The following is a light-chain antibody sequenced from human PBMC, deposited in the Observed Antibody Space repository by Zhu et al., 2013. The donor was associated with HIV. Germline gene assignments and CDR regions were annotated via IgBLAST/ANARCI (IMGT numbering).Light chain of an antibody. CDR3: QQYNSWVT. Sequence: EIVLTQSPVTLSLSPGERATLSCRASQSVSSNLAWYQQRPGQAPSLLMHDVSTRATGVPARFSGSGSGTEFTLTISSLQSEDIAVYYCQQYNSWVTFGGGTKVEIK. J-gene: IGKJ4*01. V-gene: IGKV3D-15*01. CDR2: DVS. CDR1: QSVSSN.